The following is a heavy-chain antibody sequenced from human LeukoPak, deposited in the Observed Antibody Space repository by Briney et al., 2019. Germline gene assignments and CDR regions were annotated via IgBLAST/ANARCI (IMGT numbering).Heavy chain of an antibody. V-gene: IGHV3-23*01. CDR2: ISGIGGST. D-gene: IGHD2-21*02. CDR1: GFTFDDYG. Sequence: GGSLRLSCAASGFTFDDYGMRWVRQAPGRGLGSVSAISGIGGSTYYADSGKDRFTISRDNSNNSLYLQMTSMRAEDTAVYYCAKDSAAYCGGDCYSAFDYWGPGALGTVSS. CDR3: AKDSAAYCGGDCYSAFDY. J-gene: IGHJ4*02.